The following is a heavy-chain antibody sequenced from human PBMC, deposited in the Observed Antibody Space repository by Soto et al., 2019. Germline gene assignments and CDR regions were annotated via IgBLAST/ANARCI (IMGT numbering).Heavy chain of an antibody. CDR2: INPSGGST. CDR1: GYTFTSYY. J-gene: IGHJ6*02. D-gene: IGHD3-10*01. Sequence: ASVKVSCKASGYTFTSYYMHWVRQAPGQGLEWMGIINPSGGSTSYAQKFQGRVTMTRDTSTSTVYMELSSLRSEDTAVYYCARDAKKYYYGSGRANYYYGMDVWGQGTTVT. CDR3: ARDAKKYYYGSGRANYYYGMDV. V-gene: IGHV1-46*01.